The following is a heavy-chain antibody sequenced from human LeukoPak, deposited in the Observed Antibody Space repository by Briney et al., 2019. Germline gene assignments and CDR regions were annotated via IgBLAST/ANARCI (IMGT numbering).Heavy chain of an antibody. CDR1: GFTFSSYA. V-gene: IGHV3-33*08. CDR3: ARGYSGYDGSDY. Sequence: PGGSLRLSCAASGFTFSSYAMHWVRQAPGKGLEWVAVIWYDGSNKYYADSVKGRFTISRDNSKNTLYLQMNSLRAEDTAVYYCARGYSGYDGSDYWGQGTLVTVSS. D-gene: IGHD5-12*01. CDR2: IWYDGSNK. J-gene: IGHJ4*02.